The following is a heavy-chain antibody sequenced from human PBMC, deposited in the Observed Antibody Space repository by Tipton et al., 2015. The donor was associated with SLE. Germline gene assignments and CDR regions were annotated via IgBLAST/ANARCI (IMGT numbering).Heavy chain of an antibody. CDR1: GFTFSSYD. D-gene: IGHD4-17*01. V-gene: IGHV3-21*01. J-gene: IGHJ4*02. CDR3: ARSTYGGYYYFGF. CDR2: ISSSSSYI. Sequence: GSLRLSCAASGFTFSSYDMSWVRQAPGKGLEWVSYISSSSSYIQYTDSVKGRFTISRDNARNSLYLQMNSLRAEDTAVYYCARSTYGGYYYFGFWGQGTLVTVSS.